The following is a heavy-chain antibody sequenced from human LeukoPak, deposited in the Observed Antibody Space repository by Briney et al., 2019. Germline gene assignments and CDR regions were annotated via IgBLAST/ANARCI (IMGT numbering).Heavy chain of an antibody. Sequence: ASVKVSCKASGGTFSSYAISWVRQAPGQGLEWMGWISAYNGNTNYAQKLQGRVTMTTDTSTSTAYMELRSLRSDDTAVYYCARDERFLEWLLSDYWGQGTLVTVSS. D-gene: IGHD3-3*01. CDR2: ISAYNGNT. V-gene: IGHV1-18*01. J-gene: IGHJ4*02. CDR1: GGTFSSYA. CDR3: ARDERFLEWLLSDY.